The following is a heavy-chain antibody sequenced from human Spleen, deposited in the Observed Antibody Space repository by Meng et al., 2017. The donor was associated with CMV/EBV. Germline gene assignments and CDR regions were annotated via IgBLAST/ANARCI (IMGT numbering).Heavy chain of an antibody. CDR1: GGSISSSSYY. D-gene: IGHD1-1*01. CDR3: VFTTGHPYYYYGMDV. Sequence: SETLSLTCTVSGGSISSSSYYWGWIRQPPGKGLEWIGSIYYSGSTYYNPSLKSRVTISVDTSKNQFSLKLSSVTAADTAVYYCVFTTGHPYYYYGMDVWGQGTTVTVSS. CDR2: IYYSGST. V-gene: IGHV4-39*01. J-gene: IGHJ6*02.